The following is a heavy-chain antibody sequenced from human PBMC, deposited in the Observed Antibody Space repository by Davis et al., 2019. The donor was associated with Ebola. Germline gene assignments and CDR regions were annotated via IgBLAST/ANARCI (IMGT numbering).Heavy chain of an antibody. V-gene: IGHV1-58*02. Sequence: SVKVSCKASGFTFTSSAMQWVRQARGQRLEWIGWIVVGSGNTNYAQKFQERVTITRDMSTSTAYMELSSLRSEDTAVYYCAAGYNSGSFDFDYWGQGTLVTVSS. CDR1: GFTFTSSA. J-gene: IGHJ4*02. CDR3: AAGYNSGSFDFDY. CDR2: IVVGSGNT. D-gene: IGHD1-26*01.